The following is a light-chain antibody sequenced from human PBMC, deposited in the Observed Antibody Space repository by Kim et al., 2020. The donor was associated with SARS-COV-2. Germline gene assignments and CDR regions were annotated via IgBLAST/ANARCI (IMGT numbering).Light chain of an antibody. Sequence: DIQMTQSPSSLSASVGDRVTITCRASHSISSYLNWYQQKPGKAPKLLIYAASSLQSGVPSRFSGSGSGTDFTLTISSLQPEDFATYSCQQSYSTPYTFGQGTKLAI. CDR2: AAS. CDR3: QQSYSTPYT. V-gene: IGKV1-39*01. J-gene: IGKJ2*01. CDR1: HSISSY.